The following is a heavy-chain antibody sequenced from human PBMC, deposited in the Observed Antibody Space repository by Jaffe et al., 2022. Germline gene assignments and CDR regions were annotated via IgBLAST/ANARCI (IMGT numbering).Heavy chain of an antibody. V-gene: IGHV4-38-2*02. CDR3: ARDIRWHDY. D-gene: IGHD4-17*01. Sequence: QVQLQESGPGLVKPSETLSLTCAVSGYSISSGYYWGWIRQPPGKGLEWIGSIYHSGSTYYNPSLKSRVTISVDTSKNQFSLKLSSVTAADTAVYYCARDIRWHDYWGQGTLVTVSS. J-gene: IGHJ4*02. CDR1: GYSISSGYY. CDR2: IYHSGST.